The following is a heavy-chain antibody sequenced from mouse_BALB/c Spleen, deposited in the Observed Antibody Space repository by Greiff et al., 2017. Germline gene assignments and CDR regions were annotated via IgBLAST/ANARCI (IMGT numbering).Heavy chain of an antibody. Sequence: VQLQQSGAELARPGASVKLSCKASGYTFTSYWMQWVKQRPGQGLEWIGAIYPGDGDTRYTQKFKGKATLTADKSSSTAYMQLSSLASEDSAVYYCASSSQSQYYFDYWGQGTTLTVSS. J-gene: IGHJ2*01. CDR3: ASSSQSQYYFDY. D-gene: IGHD3-1*01. CDR1: GYTFTSYW. CDR2: IYPGDGDT. V-gene: IGHV1-87*01.